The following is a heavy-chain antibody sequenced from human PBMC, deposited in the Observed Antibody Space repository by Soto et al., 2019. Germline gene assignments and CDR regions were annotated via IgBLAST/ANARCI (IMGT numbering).Heavy chain of an antibody. J-gene: IGHJ5*02. Sequence: EVQLVESGGGLVQPGGSLRLSCADSGFILRNYWMSCVRQATGMGLQWVASIKEDGSEKYYVDPVKGRFTISRENAKNSLYLQMNSLRAEDTAVYYCARYRSLDPWGQGILVTVSS. CDR2: IKEDGSEK. D-gene: IGHD3-16*02. CDR3: ARYRSLDP. V-gene: IGHV3-7*03. CDR1: GFILRNYW.